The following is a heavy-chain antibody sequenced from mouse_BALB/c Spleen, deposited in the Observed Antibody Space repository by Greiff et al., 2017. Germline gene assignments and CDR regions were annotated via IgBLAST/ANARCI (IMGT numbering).Heavy chain of an antibody. CDR1: GYTFTSYW. D-gene: IGHD3-1*01. V-gene: IGHV1-7*01. CDR3: ARSGSGYAMDY. J-gene: IGHJ4*01. Sequence: QVQLQQPGAELAKPGASVKMSCKASGYTFTSYWMHWVKQRPGQGLEWIGYINPSTGYTEYNQKFKDKATLTADKSSSTAYMQLSSLTSEDSAVYYCARSGSGYAMDYWGQGTSVTVSS. CDR2: INPSTGYT.